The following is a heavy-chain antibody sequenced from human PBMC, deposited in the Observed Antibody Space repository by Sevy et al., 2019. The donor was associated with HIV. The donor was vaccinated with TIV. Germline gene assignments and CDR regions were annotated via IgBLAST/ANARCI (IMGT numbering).Heavy chain of an antibody. CDR3: ARDRGSGSFDWYFDL. J-gene: IGHJ2*01. Sequence: SETLSLTCTVSGGSVSSYCWSWIRQPPGKGLEWIGYIYYSGSTNYNPSLKSRVTISGETSKKQLSLKLTSVTTADTAVYYCARDRGSGSFDWYFDLWGRGTLVTVSS. CDR2: IYYSGST. V-gene: IGHV4-59*02. CDR1: GGSVSSYC. D-gene: IGHD6-19*01.